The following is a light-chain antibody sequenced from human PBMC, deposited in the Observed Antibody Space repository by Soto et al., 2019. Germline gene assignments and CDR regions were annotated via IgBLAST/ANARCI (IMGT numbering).Light chain of an antibody. CDR1: QSVNSY. Sequence: EIVLTQSPATLSLSPGERATLSCRASQSVNSYLAWYQQKPGQAPRLLIYDASNRATGIPARFSGSGSGTDFTLTISSLEPEDFGVYYCQQRFNWPPWTFGQGTKVEVK. CDR2: DAS. J-gene: IGKJ1*01. V-gene: IGKV3-11*01. CDR3: QQRFNWPPWT.